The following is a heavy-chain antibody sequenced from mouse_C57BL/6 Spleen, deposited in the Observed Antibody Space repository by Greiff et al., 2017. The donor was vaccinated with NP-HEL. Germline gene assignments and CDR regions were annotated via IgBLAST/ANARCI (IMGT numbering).Heavy chain of an antibody. CDR1: GYTFTSYW. CDR2: IDPSDSYT. Sequence: QVQLQQPGAELVKPGASVKLSCKASGYTFTSYWMQWVKQRPGQGLEWIGEIDPSDSYTNYNQKFKGKATLTVDTSSSTAYMQLSSLTSEDSAVYYCARGDYYGSIDYWGQGTTLTVSS. CDR3: ARGDYYGSIDY. J-gene: IGHJ2*01. D-gene: IGHD1-1*01. V-gene: IGHV1-50*01.